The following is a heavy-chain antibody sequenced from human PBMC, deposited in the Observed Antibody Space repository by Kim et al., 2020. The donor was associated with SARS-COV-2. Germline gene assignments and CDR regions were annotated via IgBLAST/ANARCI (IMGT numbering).Heavy chain of an antibody. Sequence: HVDSVKGRFTMSRDNAKNSLYLQMSSLRTEDTAIYYCAALDSVQVPGGIWGQGTLVTVSS. CDR3: AALDSVQVPGGI. D-gene: IGHD3-10*01. V-gene: IGHV3-7*01. J-gene: IGHJ4*02.